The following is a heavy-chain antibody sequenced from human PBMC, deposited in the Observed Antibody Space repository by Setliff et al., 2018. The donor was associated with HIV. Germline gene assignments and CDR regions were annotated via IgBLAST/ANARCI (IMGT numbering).Heavy chain of an antibody. V-gene: IGHV5-51*01. Sequence: GESLKISCKGSGFSFDSHWIGWVRQRPGKGLEWMGIIYPADSDTRYSPSFQGQVTISADKSINTAYLQWSSLKASDSAMYYCTTGGSSGPKHWGQGTLVTVSS. CDR2: IYPADSDT. J-gene: IGHJ1*01. CDR3: TTGGSSGPKH. CDR1: GFSFDSHW. D-gene: IGHD6-19*01.